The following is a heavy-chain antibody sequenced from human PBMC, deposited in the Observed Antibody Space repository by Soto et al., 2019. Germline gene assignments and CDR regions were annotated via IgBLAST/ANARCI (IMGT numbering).Heavy chain of an antibody. CDR3: ARVVRMVARYYFDY. J-gene: IGHJ4*02. D-gene: IGHD5-12*01. CDR1: GGSVNGYY. V-gene: IGHV4-34*01. Sequence: SETLSLTCAVYGGSVNGYYWNWIRQPPGKGLEWIGEINHTGGTHYSPSLKSRVTMSVDTSKNQFSLRLSSVTAADTAIYYCARVVRMVARYYFDYWGQGTLVTVSS. CDR2: INHTGGT.